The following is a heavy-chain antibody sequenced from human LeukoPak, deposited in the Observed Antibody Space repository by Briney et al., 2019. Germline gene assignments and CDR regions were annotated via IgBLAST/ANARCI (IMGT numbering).Heavy chain of an antibody. J-gene: IGHJ4*02. D-gene: IGHD3-9*01. CDR1: GGSISSFF. V-gene: IGHV4-59*01. CDR3: ARLAPGNYDILTGDPKVVFDY. CDR2: VHSSGST. Sequence: SETLSLTCTVSGGSISSFFWSWIQQPPGKGLEWIGYVHSSGSTKYNPSLKSRLIISVDMSKNQFSLKLRSVSVADTAVYYCARLAPGNYDILTGDPKVVFDYWGQGALVTVPS.